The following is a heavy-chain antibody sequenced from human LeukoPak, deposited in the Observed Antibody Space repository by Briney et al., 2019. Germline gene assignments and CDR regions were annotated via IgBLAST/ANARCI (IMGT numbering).Heavy chain of an antibody. CDR1: GGSFSGYY. J-gene: IGHJ4*02. CDR3: ARGPYYGSGSYSKSRFDY. CDR2: INHSGST. V-gene: IGHV4-34*01. Sequence: PSETLSLTCAVYGGSFSGYYWSWIRQPPGKGLEWIGEINHSGSTNYNPSLKSRVTISVDTSKNQFSLKLSSVTAADTAVYYCARGPYYGSGSYSKSRFDYWGQGTLSPSPQ. D-gene: IGHD3-10*01.